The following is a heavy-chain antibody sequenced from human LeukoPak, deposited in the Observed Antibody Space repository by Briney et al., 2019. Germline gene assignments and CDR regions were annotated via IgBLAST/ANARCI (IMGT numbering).Heavy chain of an antibody. CDR2: INLDGSDK. J-gene: IGHJ4*02. D-gene: IGHD3/OR15-3a*01. CDR3: ARDDGFSCYSY. V-gene: IGHV3-7*01. Sequence: GGSLRLSCAASGFTFSTYWVTWVRQAPGKGLEWVANINLDGSDKYYVDSVKGRFTISRDNAKNSLYLQMNSLTVEDAAVYYCARDDGFSCYSYWGQGTLVTVSS. CDR1: GFTFSTYW.